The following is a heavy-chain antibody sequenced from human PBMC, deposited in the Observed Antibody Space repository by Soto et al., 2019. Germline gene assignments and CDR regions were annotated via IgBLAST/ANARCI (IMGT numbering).Heavy chain of an antibody. Sequence: PGESLKISCKGSGYSFTSYWIGWVRQMPGKGLEWMGIIYPGDSDTRYSPSFQGQVTISADKSISTAYLQWSSLKASDTAMYYCARSYANDYGDYDAFDIWGQGTMVTVS. CDR3: ARSYANDYGDYDAFDI. CDR2: IYPGDSDT. CDR1: GYSFTSYW. V-gene: IGHV5-51*01. D-gene: IGHD4-17*01. J-gene: IGHJ3*02.